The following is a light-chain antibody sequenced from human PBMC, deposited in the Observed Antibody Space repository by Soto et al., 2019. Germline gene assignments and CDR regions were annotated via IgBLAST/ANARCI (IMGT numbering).Light chain of an antibody. J-gene: IGLJ3*02. CDR3: AAWDDSLNGWV. CDR2: YDD. Sequence: QSVLTQPPSVSEAPRQRVTISCSGSRSNIGNNGVNWYQQLPGKAPKLLVYYDDLLPSGVADRFSGSKSGTSASLAISGLQSEDEADYYCAAWDDSLNGWVFGGGTKLTVL. CDR1: RSNIGNNG. V-gene: IGLV1-36*01.